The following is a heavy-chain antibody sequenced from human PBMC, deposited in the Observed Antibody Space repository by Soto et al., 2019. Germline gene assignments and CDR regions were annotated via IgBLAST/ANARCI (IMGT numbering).Heavy chain of an antibody. J-gene: IGHJ4*02. CDR3: ARQHSGSQDIDY. D-gene: IGHD1-26*01. CDR2: IYYSGST. CDR1: GGSISSGGYY. Sequence: QVQLQESGPGLVKPSQTLSLTCTVSGGSISSGGYYWSWIRQHPGKGLEWIGYIYYSGSTYYNPSLKSRVTIPVDTSKNQFSLKLSSVTAADTAVYYCARQHSGSQDIDYWGQGTLVTVSS. V-gene: IGHV4-31*03.